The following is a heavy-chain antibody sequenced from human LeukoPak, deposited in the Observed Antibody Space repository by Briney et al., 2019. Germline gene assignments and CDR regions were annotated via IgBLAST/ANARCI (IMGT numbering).Heavy chain of an antibody. V-gene: IGHV1-2*02. CDR2: INPNSGGT. J-gene: IGHJ3*02. CDR3: ARDLVDTAMVNAFDI. CDR1: GYTFTGYY. D-gene: IGHD5-18*01. Sequence: VASVKVSCKASGYTFTGYYMHWVRQAPGQGLEWMGWINPNSGGTNYAQKFQGRVTMTRDTSISTAYMELSRLRSDDTAVYYCARDLVDTAMVNAFDIWGQGTMVTVSS.